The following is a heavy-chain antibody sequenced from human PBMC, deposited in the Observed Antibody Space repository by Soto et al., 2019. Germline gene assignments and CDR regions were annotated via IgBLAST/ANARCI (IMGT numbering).Heavy chain of an antibody. CDR3: ARDLLTGTYAFDI. D-gene: IGHD1-20*01. CDR2: ISYDGSNK. J-gene: IGHJ3*02. Sequence: PGGSLRLSCAASGFTFSSYAMHWVRQAQGKGLEWVAVISYDGSNKYYADSVKGRFTISRDNSKNTLYLQMNSLRAEDTAVYYCARDLLTGTYAFDIWGQGTMVTVSS. CDR1: GFTFSSYA. V-gene: IGHV3-30-3*01.